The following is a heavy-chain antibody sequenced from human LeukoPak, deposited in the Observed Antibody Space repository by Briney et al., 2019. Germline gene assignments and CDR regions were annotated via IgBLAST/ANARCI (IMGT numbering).Heavy chain of an antibody. Sequence: PSETLSLTCTVSGYSISSGYYWGCIRQSPGKGLEWIGSIYHGGDSYYSPSLKGRVTMSVDTSKNQFALKLRSVTASDTAVYYCARERDYSYYFDYWGQGVLVTVSS. J-gene: IGHJ4*02. CDR2: IYHGGDS. D-gene: IGHD4-17*01. CDR3: ARERDYSYYFDY. V-gene: IGHV4-38-2*02. CDR1: GYSISSGYY.